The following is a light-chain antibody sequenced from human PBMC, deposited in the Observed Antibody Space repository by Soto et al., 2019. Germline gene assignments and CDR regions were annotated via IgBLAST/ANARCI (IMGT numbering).Light chain of an antibody. V-gene: IGKV1-39*01. J-gene: IGKJ3*01. CDR2: ATS. CDR3: QQPPYT. CDR1: QTPRTF. Sequence: EIPLTQSPSSLSASVGDRVTITCRASQTPRTFLNWYQQKPGKAPKLLIYATSTLQSGVPSRFSGRDSGADFTLTINNLQPEDFATYYCQQPPYTFGPGTKVDIK.